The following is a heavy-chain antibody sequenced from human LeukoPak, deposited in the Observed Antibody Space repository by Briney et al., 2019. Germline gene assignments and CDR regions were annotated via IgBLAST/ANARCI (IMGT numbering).Heavy chain of an antibody. D-gene: IGHD1-1*01. Sequence: GGCLRLSCAASGFTVSSNYMSSVRQAPGKGLEWVPVIYSGGSTYYADSVKGRFTISRDNSNNTLYLQMNSLRAEDTAVYYCARDKGVLERARVRYYYGMDVWGQGTTVTVSS. V-gene: IGHV3-66*01. CDR1: GFTVSSNY. J-gene: IGHJ6*02. CDR2: IYSGGST. CDR3: ARDKGVLERARVRYYYGMDV.